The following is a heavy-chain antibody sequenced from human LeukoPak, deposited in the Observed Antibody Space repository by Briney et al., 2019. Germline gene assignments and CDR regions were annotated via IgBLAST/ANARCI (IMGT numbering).Heavy chain of an antibody. CDR1: GFIFSSFG. J-gene: IGHJ6*03. CDR2: ISSNGGST. V-gene: IGHV3-64*01. Sequence: GGSLRLSCAASGFIFSSFGMHWVRQAPGKGLEYVSAISSNGGSTYYANSVKGRFTISRDNSKNTLYLQMGSLRAEDMAVYYCARDLHPRCSSSYDYYYYMDVWGKGTTVTVSS. D-gene: IGHD6-6*01. CDR3: ARDLHPRCSSSYDYYYYMDV.